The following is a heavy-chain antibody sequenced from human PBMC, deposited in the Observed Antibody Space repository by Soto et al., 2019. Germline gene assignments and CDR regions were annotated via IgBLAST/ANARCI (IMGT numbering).Heavy chain of an antibody. CDR3: AKHHRAGIQLWPTSCDY. Sequence: QMQLVGSGGGVVQTGTSLRLSCAASAFTLSNYGIHWVRLAPGKGLEWVAAISYDGSNKYYADSVKGRFTISRDNSKNTVYLQMDSLGAEDTAVYYCAKHHRAGIQLWPTSCDYWGQGTLVTVSS. CDR1: AFTLSNYG. V-gene: IGHV3-30*18. D-gene: IGHD5-18*01. CDR2: ISYDGSNK. J-gene: IGHJ4*02.